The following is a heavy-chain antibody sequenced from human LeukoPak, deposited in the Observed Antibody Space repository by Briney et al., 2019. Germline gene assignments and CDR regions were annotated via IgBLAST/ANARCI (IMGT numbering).Heavy chain of an antibody. D-gene: IGHD3-10*01. CDR1: GFTFSDYA. J-gene: IGHJ4*02. CDR2: ISSAAVSP. CDR3: AKDFKNYGSGSPPPFDY. V-gene: IGHV3-23*01. Sequence: GGSLRLSCAASGFTFSDYAMNWIRQAPGKGLEWVSTISSAAVSPYYADSVKGRFTISRDNSKNTLYLQMNSLRAEDTAVYYCAKDFKNYGSGSPPPFDYWGQGTLVTVSS.